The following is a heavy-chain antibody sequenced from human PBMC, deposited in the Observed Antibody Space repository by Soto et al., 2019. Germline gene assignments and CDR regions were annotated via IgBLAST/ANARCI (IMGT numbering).Heavy chain of an antibody. CDR3: AKGEWTGTFYYYYGMDV. Sequence: PGGSLRLSGAASVFTFSSYATSWVRQAPGKGLEWVSAISGSGGSTYYADAVKGRFTISRDNSKNTLYLQMNSLRAEDTAVYYCAKGEWTGTFYYYYGMDVWGQGTTVTVSS. CDR1: VFTFSSYA. V-gene: IGHV3-23*01. D-gene: IGHD1-7*01. CDR2: ISGSGGST. J-gene: IGHJ6*02.